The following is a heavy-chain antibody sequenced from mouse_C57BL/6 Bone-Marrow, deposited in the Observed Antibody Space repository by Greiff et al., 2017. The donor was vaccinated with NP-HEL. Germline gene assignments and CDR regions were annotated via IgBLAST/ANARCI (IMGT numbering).Heavy chain of an antibody. V-gene: IGHV2-2*01. D-gene: IGHD1-1*01. J-gene: IGHJ4*01. CDR1: GFSLTSYG. CDR2: IWSGGST. CDR3: ARNSNYYGSKDYAMDY. Sequence: VQLQESGPGLVQPSQSLSITCTVSGFSLTSYGVHWVRQSPGKGLEWLGVIWSGGSTDYNAAFISRLSISKDNSKSQVFFKMNSLQADDTAIYYCARNSNYYGSKDYAMDYWGQGTSVTVSS.